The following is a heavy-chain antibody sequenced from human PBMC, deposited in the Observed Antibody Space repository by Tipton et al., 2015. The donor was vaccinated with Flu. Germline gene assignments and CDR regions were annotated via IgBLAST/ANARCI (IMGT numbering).Heavy chain of an antibody. D-gene: IGHD6-19*01. CDR1: GFTFSSYG. V-gene: IGHV3-48*03. CDR2: ISSTTI. Sequence: SLRLSCAASGFTFSSYGMKWVRQAPGKGLEWVSYISSTTIYYADSVKGRFTISRDNAKNSLYLQMNSLRAEDTAVYYCARDGSSGGWWGSYYPGMDVWGQGTTVTVSS. J-gene: IGHJ6*02. CDR3: ARDGSSGGWWGSYYPGMDV.